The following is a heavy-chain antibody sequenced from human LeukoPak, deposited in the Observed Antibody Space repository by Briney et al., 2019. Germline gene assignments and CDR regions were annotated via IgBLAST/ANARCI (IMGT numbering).Heavy chain of an antibody. D-gene: IGHD6-13*01. V-gene: IGHV3-21*04. CDR3: AKDVKSSSWYGSYYYYGMDV. CDR1: RFTFSSYS. CDR2: ISSSSSYT. J-gene: IGHJ6*02. Sequence: SGGSLRLSCAASRFTFSSYSMNWVRQAPGKGLEWVSSISSSSSYTYYADSVKGRFTISRDNAKNSLYLQMNSLRAEDTALYYCAKDVKSSSWYGSYYYYGMDVWGQGTTVTVSS.